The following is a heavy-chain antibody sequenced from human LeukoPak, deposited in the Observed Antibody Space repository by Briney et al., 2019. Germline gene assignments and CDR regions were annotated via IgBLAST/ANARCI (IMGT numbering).Heavy chain of an antibody. CDR1: GFTFSSYS. J-gene: IGHJ6*03. CDR2: ISSSSSYI. D-gene: IGHD5-18*01. CDR3: ARDPAGYSYGSYYYYYYYMDV. V-gene: IGHV3-21*01. Sequence: GGSLRLSCAASGFTFSSYSMNWVRQAPGKGLEWVSSISSSSSYIYYADSVKGRFTISRDNAKNSLYLQMNSLRAEDTAVYYCARDPAGYSYGSYYYYYYYMDVWGKGTTVTVSS.